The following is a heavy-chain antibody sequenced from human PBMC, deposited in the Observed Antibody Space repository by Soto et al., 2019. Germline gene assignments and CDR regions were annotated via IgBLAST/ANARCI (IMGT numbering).Heavy chain of an antibody. D-gene: IGHD2-15*01. CDR2: ISSSSSYI. CDR3: ARDRDCSGGSCYSGYYYYYGMDV. CDR1: GFTFSSYS. Sequence: PGGSLRLSCAASGFTFSSYSMNWVRQAPGKGLEWVSSISSSSSYIYYADSVKGRFTISRDNAKNSLYLQMNSLRAEDTAVYYCARDRDCSGGSCYSGYYYYYGMDVWGQGTTVTVSS. V-gene: IGHV3-21*01. J-gene: IGHJ6*02.